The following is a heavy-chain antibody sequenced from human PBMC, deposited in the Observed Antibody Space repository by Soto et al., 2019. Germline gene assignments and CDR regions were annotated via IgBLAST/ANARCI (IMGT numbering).Heavy chain of an antibody. CDR1: GFNVSACG. V-gene: IGHV3-33*01. J-gene: IGHJ4*01. Sequence: QVHLEESGGGVVQPGGSLRLSCAASGFNVSACGLHWVRQAPGKGLEWLAVLWYDGQEIYYADSVKGRLTLSRDYSKNTVYLEKTSLRVDDTELYTWPRDTLLRAGASSRMGATFDHGGHGVRVTVSP. D-gene: IGHD3-16*01. CDR2: LWYDGQEI. CDR3: PRDTLLRAGASSRMGATFDH.